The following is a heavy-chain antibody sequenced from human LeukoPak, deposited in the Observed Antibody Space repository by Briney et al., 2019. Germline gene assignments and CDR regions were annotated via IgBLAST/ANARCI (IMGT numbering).Heavy chain of an antibody. J-gene: IGHJ6*02. CDR2: IYYSGST. D-gene: IGHD3-3*01. Sequence: PSETLSLTCTVSGGSISSYYWSWIRQPPGKGLEWIGYIYYSGSTNYNPSLKSRVTISVDTSKNHISLKLSSVTAADTAVYYCARGGRAGDDFWSGYRINDYYGMDVWGQGTTVTVSS. CDR3: ARGGRAGDDFWSGYRINDYYGMDV. CDR1: GGSISSYY. V-gene: IGHV4-59*01.